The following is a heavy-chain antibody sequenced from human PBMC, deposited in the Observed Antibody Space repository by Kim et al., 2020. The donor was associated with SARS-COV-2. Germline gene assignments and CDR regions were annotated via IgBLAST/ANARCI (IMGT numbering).Heavy chain of an antibody. CDR2: ISYDGSNK. CDR3: AKDRGIQLWLSYYYGMDV. V-gene: IGHV3-30*18. J-gene: IGHJ6*02. D-gene: IGHD5-18*01. Sequence: GGSLRRSCAASGFTFSTYGMHWVRQAPGKGLEWVAVISYDGSNKYIAASVKGRFTTSSDNPKNTLYLQMNSLRAEDTAVYYCAKDRGIQLWLSYYYGMDVWGQGTTVTVSS. CDR1: GFTFSTYG.